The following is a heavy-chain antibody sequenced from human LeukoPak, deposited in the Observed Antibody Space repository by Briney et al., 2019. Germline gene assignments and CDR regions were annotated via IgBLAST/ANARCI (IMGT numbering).Heavy chain of an antibody. CDR1: GYTLTELS. CDR2: FDPGDGET. CDR3: ATDLQDPDSTMVRGVTYYFDY. V-gene: IGHV1-24*01. Sequence: ASVKVSCKVSGYTLTELSMHWVRQAPGKGLEWMGGFDPGDGETIYAQKFQGRVTMTEDTSTDTAYMELSSLRSEDTAVYYCATDLQDPDSTMVRGVTYYFDYWGQGTLVTVSS. J-gene: IGHJ4*02. D-gene: IGHD3-10*01.